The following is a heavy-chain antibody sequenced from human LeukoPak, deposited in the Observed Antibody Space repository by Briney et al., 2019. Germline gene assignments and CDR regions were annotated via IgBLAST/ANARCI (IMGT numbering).Heavy chain of an antibody. Sequence: PGGSLRLSCAASGFTFSSYWMHWVRQAPGKGLVWVSRINSDGSSTSYADSVKGRFTISRDNAKNTLYLQMNSLRAEDTAVYYCVHDFWSGYYAYFDYWGQGTLVTVSS. CDR1: GFTFSSYW. J-gene: IGHJ4*02. CDR3: VHDFWSGYYAYFDY. CDR2: INSDGSST. V-gene: IGHV3-74*01. D-gene: IGHD3-3*01.